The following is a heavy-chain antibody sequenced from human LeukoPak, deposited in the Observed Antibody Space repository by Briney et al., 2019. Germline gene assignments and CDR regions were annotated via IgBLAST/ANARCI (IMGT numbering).Heavy chain of an antibody. D-gene: IGHD1-26*01. Sequence: GGSLRLSCAASGFTFSSYAMHWVRQAPGKGLEWVAVISYDGSNKYYADFVKGRFTISRDNSKNTLYLQMNSLRAEDTAVYYCARGVGATRYWGQGTLVTVSS. CDR1: GFTFSSYA. V-gene: IGHV3-30-3*01. CDR3: ARGVGATRY. CDR2: ISYDGSNK. J-gene: IGHJ4*02.